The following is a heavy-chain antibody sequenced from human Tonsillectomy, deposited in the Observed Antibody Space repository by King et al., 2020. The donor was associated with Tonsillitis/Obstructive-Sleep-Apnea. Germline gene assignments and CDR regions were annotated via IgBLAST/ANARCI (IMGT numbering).Heavy chain of an antibody. J-gene: IGHJ6*03. V-gene: IGHV1-24*01. D-gene: IGHD3-3*01. CDR1: GYTLTELS. Sequence: GQLVQSGAEVKKPGASVKVSCKVSGYTLTELSMHWVRQAPGKGLEWMGGFDPEDGETIYAQKFQGRVTMTEDTSTDTAYMELSSLRSEDTAVYYCACRYYDFWSGYPYYYSTTWTSGAKGPRSPSP. CDR3: ACRYYDFWSGYPYYYSTTWTS. CDR2: FDPEDGET.